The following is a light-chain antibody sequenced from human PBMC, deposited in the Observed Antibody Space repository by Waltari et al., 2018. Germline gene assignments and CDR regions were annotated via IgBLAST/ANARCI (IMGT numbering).Light chain of an antibody. V-gene: IGLV2-14*01. Sequence: QSALTAPASVSGSPGQSITISCTGTSSDVGGYNYVSWYQQHPGKAPKLMIYDVSKRPSGVSNRFSGSKSGNTASLTISGLQAEDEADYYCSSYTASSTLGVFGTGTKVTVL. CDR2: DVS. J-gene: IGLJ1*01. CDR1: SSDVGGYNY. CDR3: SSYTASSTLGV.